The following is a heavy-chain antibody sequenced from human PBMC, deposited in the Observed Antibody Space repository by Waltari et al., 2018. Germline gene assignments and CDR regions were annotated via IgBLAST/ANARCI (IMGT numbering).Heavy chain of an antibody. CDR2: ISGSGGST. J-gene: IGHJ4*02. D-gene: IGHD3-22*01. CDR1: GLPFSNSA. V-gene: IGHV3-23*01. Sequence: DVQLLESGGGLVQPGGSLRLSCAASGLPFSNSAMSWVRPAPGKGLEWVSAISGSGGSTFYADSVKGRFTISRDNSKNTLYLQMNSLRAEDTAVYYCAKLYLRYSSGSWGQGTLVTVYS. CDR3: AKLYLRYSSGS.